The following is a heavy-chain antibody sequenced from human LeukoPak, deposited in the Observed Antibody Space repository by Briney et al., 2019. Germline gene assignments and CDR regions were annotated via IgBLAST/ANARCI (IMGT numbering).Heavy chain of an antibody. V-gene: IGHV4-39*01. D-gene: IGHD3-10*01. CDR1: GGSLSSSSYT. Sequence: SETLSLTCTVSGGSLSSSSYTWDWVRQPPRMRLEWIVRFYYSGNTDYNPSLKSRLTISVDTTKNQFSLKVNSETAADTAVYYCARRRFTVVRGLTTRNWFDPWGQGILVTVSS. CDR2: FYYSGNT. CDR3: ARRRFTVVRGLTTRNWFDP. J-gene: IGHJ5*02.